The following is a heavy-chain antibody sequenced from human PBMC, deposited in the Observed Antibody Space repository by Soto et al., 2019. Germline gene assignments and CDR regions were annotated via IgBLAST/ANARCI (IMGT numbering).Heavy chain of an antibody. J-gene: IGHJ4*02. CDR3: ARRTRPYYGSGSYYNVYFDY. CDR1: GGSFSGYY. D-gene: IGHD3-10*01. V-gene: IGHV4-34*01. Sequence: PSETLSLTCAVYGGSFSGYYWSWIRQPPGKGLEWIGEINHSGSTNYNPSLKSRVTISVDTSKNQFSLKLSSVTAADTAVYYCARRTRPYYGSGSYYNVYFDYWGQGTLVTV. CDR2: INHSGST.